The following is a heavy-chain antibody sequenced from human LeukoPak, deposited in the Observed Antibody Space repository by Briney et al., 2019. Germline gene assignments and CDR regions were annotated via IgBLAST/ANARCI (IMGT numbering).Heavy chain of an antibody. D-gene: IGHD7-27*01. J-gene: IGHJ4*02. V-gene: IGHV3-21*01. CDR1: GFTFSSYS. Sequence: GGSLRLSCAASGFTFSSYSMYWVRQAPGKGLEWVSSISSSSSYIYYADSVKGRFTISRDNAKNSLYLQMNSLRAEDTAVYYCARVFMNWGFSHDYWGQGTLVTVSS. CDR2: ISSSSSYI. CDR3: ARVFMNWGFSHDY.